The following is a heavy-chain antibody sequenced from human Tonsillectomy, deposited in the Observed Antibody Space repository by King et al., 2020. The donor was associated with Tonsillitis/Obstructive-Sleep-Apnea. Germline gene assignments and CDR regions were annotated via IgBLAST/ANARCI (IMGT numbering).Heavy chain of an antibody. D-gene: IGHD4-23*01. Sequence: VQLVESGGGLVKPGGSLRLSCAASGFTFSSYSMNWVRQAPGKGLEWVSSISSSSSYTYYADSVKGRFTISRDNAKNSLYLQMNSLRAEDTAVYYCAREPHTVVTLGLKPPGAYWGQGTLVTVSS. V-gene: IGHV3-21*01. CDR3: AREPHTVVTLGLKPPGAY. CDR1: GFTFSSYS. J-gene: IGHJ4*02. CDR2: ISSSSSYT.